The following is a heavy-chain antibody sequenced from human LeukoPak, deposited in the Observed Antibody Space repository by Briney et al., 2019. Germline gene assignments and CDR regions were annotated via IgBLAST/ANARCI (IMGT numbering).Heavy chain of an antibody. CDR3: ARSPSGSYPD. J-gene: IGHJ4*02. Sequence: SETLSLTCTVSGNSISSGDYYWSWIRQPAGKGLEWIGRIYTSGSTNYNPSLKSRVTISGDTSKNQFSLRLSSMTAADTATYYCARSPSGSYPDWGQGTLVTVSS. CDR1: GNSISSGDYY. CDR2: IYTSGST. D-gene: IGHD1-26*01. V-gene: IGHV4-61*02.